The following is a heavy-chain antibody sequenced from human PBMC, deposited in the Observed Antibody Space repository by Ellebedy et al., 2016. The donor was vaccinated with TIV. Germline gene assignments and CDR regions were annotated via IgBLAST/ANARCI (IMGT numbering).Heavy chain of an antibody. CDR3: ARVSRWEAFDI. Sequence: SVKVSXXTSGYIFTSHDINWVRQAPGQGLEWMGRIIPIVVTPNYAQKFQGRVTITADKSTSTAYMELRSLRSEDTAVYYCARVSRWEAFDIWGQGTMVTVSS. CDR1: GYIFTSHD. J-gene: IGHJ3*02. V-gene: IGHV1-69*04. CDR2: IIPIVVTP. D-gene: IGHD1-26*01.